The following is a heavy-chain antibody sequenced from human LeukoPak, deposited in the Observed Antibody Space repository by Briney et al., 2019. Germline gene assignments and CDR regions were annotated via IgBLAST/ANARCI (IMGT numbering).Heavy chain of an antibody. CDR2: IHTSGST. CDR3: ARDQDCSGGSCYSSDAFDI. D-gene: IGHD2-15*01. J-gene: IGHJ3*02. Sequence: SETLSLTCSVSGGSISSGSYYWSWIRQPAGKGLEWIGRIHTSGSTNCNPSLKSRVTISIDTSKNQFSLKLSSVTAADTAVYYCARDQDCSGGSCYSSDAFDIWGQGTMVTVSS. V-gene: IGHV4-61*02. CDR1: GGSISSGSYY.